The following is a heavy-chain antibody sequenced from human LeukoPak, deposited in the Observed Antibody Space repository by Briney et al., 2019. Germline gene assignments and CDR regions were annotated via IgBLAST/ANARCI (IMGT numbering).Heavy chain of an antibody. CDR1: GFTFSSYG. D-gene: IGHD3-22*01. J-gene: IGHJ4*02. V-gene: IGHV3-30*02. Sequence: GGSLRLSCAASGFTFSSYGMHWVRQAPGKGLEWVAFIRYDGSNKYYADSVKGRSTISRDNSKNTLYLQMNSLRAEDTAVYYCAKPHYDSSGYYYYFDYWGQGTLVTVSS. CDR3: AKPHYDSSGYYYYFDY. CDR2: IRYDGSNK.